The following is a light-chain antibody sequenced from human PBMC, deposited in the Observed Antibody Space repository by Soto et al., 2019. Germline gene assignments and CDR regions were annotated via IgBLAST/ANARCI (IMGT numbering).Light chain of an antibody. Sequence: EILMTQSPATLSVSPGERATLSCRASQSVRSNLAWYQQKPGQAPRLLIFGATTRATGMPARFSGSGSGTEFTLTISSLQSEDFATYYCQHYNSYSEAFGQGTKVELK. V-gene: IGKV3-15*01. CDR3: QHYNSYSEA. CDR2: GAT. CDR1: QSVRSN. J-gene: IGKJ1*01.